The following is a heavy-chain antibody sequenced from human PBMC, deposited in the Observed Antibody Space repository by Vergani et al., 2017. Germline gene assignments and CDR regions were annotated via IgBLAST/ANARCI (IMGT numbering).Heavy chain of an antibody. D-gene: IGHD5-18*01. Sequence: QVQLVESGGGVVQPGRPLRLSCAASGFTFSRYDMHWVRQAPGTGLEWVAVIWYDGSNKYYADSVKGRFTISRDNSKNTLYLQMNSLRAEDTAVYYCARDRDIQLWYVDYWGQGTLVTVSS. CDR3: ARDRDIQLWYVDY. CDR1: GFTFSRYD. V-gene: IGHV3-33*01. J-gene: IGHJ4*02. CDR2: IWYDGSNK.